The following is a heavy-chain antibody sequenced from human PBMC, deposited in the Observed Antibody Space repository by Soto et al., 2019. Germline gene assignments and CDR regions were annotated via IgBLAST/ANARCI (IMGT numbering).Heavy chain of an antibody. Sequence: QVQLVQSGAEVRKPGSSVEVSCMASGSTFSSYTVNWVRQAPGQGLEWIGRIIPVLGVTHYARRFQGRVTITACRSRKTAYMELTSLTSEDTAVYYCARRRYCGVDCYNKFYYGMDVWGQGTTVTGSS. CDR2: IIPVLGVT. CDR3: ARRRYCGVDCYNKFYYGMDV. J-gene: IGHJ6*02. D-gene: IGHD2-21*02. CDR1: GSTFSSYT. V-gene: IGHV1-69*02.